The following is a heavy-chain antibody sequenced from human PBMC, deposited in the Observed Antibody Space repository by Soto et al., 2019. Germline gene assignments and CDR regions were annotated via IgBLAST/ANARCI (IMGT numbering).Heavy chain of an antibody. Sequence: QVQLVQSGVEVKKPGASVKVSCKTSGYTFSRYGVSWVRQAPGQGLEWMGWIFGYNGNTNYVQKFQGRVTMTTDTTASTDYMELRSLRSDDTAVYYCARDYYGSGNLDYWGQGTLVTVSS. D-gene: IGHD3-10*01. CDR2: IFGYNGNT. J-gene: IGHJ4*02. V-gene: IGHV1-18*01. CDR3: ARDYYGSGNLDY. CDR1: GYTFSRYG.